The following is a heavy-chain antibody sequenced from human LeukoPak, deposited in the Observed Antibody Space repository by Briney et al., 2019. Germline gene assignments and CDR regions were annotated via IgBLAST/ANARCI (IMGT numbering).Heavy chain of an antibody. CDR1: GYTLTELS. CDR2: FDPEDGGT. V-gene: IGHV1-24*01. J-gene: IGHJ6*02. CDR3: ATLYSSRGGNYYYYYGMDV. Sequence: ASVKVSCKVSGYTLTELSMHWVRQAPGKGLEWMGGFDPEDGGTIYAQKFQGRVTMTEDTSTDTAFMELSSLRSEDTAVYYCATLYSSRGGNYYYYYGMDVWGQGTTVTVSS. D-gene: IGHD6-13*01.